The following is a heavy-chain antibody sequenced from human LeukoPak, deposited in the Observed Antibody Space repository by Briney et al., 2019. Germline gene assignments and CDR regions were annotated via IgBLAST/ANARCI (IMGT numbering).Heavy chain of an antibody. D-gene: IGHD2-15*01. Sequence: SETLSLTCAAYGGSFSGYYWSWIRQPPGKGLEWIGEIDHSGSTNYNPSLKSRVTISADTSKNQFSLKLSSVTAADTAVYYCACTLGYCSGGSCYRTHDAFDIWGQGTMVTVSS. J-gene: IGHJ3*02. V-gene: IGHV4-34*01. CDR1: GGSFSGYY. CDR3: ACTLGYCSGGSCYRTHDAFDI. CDR2: IDHSGST.